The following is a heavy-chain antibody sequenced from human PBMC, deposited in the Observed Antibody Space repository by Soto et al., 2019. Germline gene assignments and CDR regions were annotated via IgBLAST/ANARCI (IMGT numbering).Heavy chain of an antibody. V-gene: IGHV3-48*01. D-gene: IGHD3-22*01. J-gene: IGHJ4*02. CDR2: ISSSSSTI. CDR1: GFTFSSYN. Sequence: PGGSLRLSCAGSGFTFSSYNMNWVRQTPGKGLEWISYISSSSSTIRYADSVKGRFTISRDNAKTSLYLQMNSLRAEDTAVYYCAREYYYDSSGWDNWGQGTLVTVSS. CDR3: AREYYYDSSGWDN.